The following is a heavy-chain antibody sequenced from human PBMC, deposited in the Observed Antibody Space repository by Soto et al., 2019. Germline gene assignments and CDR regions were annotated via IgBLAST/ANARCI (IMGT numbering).Heavy chain of an antibody. Sequence: SETLSLTCAVYGGSFSGYYWSWIRQPPGKGLEWIGEINHSGSTNYNPSLKSRVTISVDASKNQFSLKLTSVTAADTAVYYCARGRFTMVRGVLNWFDPWGQGTLVTVSS. V-gene: IGHV4-34*01. CDR3: ARGRFTMVRGVLNWFDP. CDR2: INHSGST. J-gene: IGHJ5*02. D-gene: IGHD3-10*01. CDR1: GGSFSGYY.